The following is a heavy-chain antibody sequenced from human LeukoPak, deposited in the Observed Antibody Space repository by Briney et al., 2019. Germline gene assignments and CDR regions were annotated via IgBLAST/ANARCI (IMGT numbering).Heavy chain of an antibody. J-gene: IGHJ6*03. V-gene: IGHV4-61*02. D-gene: IGHD6-19*01. CDR1: GGSISSGSYY. Sequence: SQTLSLTCTVSGGSISSGSYYWGWIRQPAGKGLEWIGRIYTSGSTNYNPSLKSRVTISVDTSKNQFSLKLSSVTAADTAVYYCASFNTYSSGWHYYYYYMDVWGKGTTVTVSS. CDR3: ASFNTYSSGWHYYYYYMDV. CDR2: IYTSGST.